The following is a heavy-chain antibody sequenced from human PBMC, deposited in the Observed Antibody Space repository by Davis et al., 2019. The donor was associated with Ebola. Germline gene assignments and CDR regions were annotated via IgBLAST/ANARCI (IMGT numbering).Heavy chain of an antibody. J-gene: IGHJ4*01. Sequence: GESLKISCAASGFTFSSYWMTWVRQAPGKGLEWVASIKEDGSESDYVDSVKGRFTISRDNAKNSLYLQMNSLRAEDTAVYYCARGGQQYSFFDYWGHGTLVIVSS. V-gene: IGHV3-7*01. CDR2: IKEDGSES. CDR3: ARGGQQYSFFDY. CDR1: GFTFSSYW. D-gene: IGHD1-1*01.